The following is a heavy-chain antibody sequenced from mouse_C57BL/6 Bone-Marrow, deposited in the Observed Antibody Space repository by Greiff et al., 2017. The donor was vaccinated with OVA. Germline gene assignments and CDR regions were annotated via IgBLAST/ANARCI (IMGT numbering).Heavy chain of an antibody. D-gene: IGHD1-1*01. CDR1: GFTFSDYY. V-gene: IGHV5-12*01. Sequence: EVKLMESGGGLVQPGGSLKLSCAASGFTFSDYYMYWVRQTPEKRLEWVAYISNGGGSTYYPDTVKGRFTISRDNAKNTLYLQMSRLKSEDTAMYYCARHGTTDPLYAMDYWGQGTSVTVSS. CDR3: ARHGTTDPLYAMDY. J-gene: IGHJ4*01. CDR2: ISNGGGST.